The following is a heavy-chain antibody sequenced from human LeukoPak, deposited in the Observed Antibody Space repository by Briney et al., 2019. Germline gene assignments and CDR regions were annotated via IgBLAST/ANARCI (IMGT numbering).Heavy chain of an antibody. J-gene: IGHJ4*02. Sequence: ASVKVSCKASGYTFTSYGISWVRQAPGQGLEWMGWISAYNGNTNYAQKLQGRVTMTTDTSTSTAYMELRSLRSDDTAVYYCAREDDYYDSSGYYYVFFDYWGQGTLVTVSS. D-gene: IGHD3-22*01. V-gene: IGHV1-18*01. CDR2: ISAYNGNT. CDR3: AREDDYYDSSGYYYVFFDY. CDR1: GYTFTSYG.